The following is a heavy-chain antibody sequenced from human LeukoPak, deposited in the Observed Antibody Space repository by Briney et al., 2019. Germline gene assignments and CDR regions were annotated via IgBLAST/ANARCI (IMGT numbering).Heavy chain of an antibody. D-gene: IGHD2-2*01. CDR1: GGSISGHY. J-gene: IGHJ3*02. CDR3: ARDSTSRNSKVAFDI. Sequence: SETLSLTCTVSGGSISGHYWGWIRQPPGKGLEWIGYIYCSGNTKICDSGNTNYNPSLKSRVTISVDTSKSQLSLNLRSVTAADTAVYYCARDSTSRNSKVAFDIWGQGTMVTVSS. V-gene: IGHV4-59*11. CDR2: IYCSGNTKICDSGNT.